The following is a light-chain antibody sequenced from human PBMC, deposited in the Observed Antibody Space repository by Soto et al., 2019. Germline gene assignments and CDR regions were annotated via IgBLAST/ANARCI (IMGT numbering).Light chain of an antibody. CDR1: SSDVGGYNY. V-gene: IGLV2-14*01. J-gene: IGLJ1*01. CDR3: SSYTGSSTLD. Sequence: QPVLTQPASVSGSPGQSITVSCTGTSSDVGGYNYVSWYQQHPGKAPKLMIYEVSNRPSGVSNRFSGSKSGNTASLTISGLQADDEADYYCSSYTGSSTLDFGTGTKLTVL. CDR2: EVS.